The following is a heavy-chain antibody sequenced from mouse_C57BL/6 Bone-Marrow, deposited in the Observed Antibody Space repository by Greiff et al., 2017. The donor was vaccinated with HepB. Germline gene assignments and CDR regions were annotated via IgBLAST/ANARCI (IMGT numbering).Heavy chain of an antibody. Sequence: QVQLKESGAELVRPGTSVKMSCKASGYTFTNYWIGWAKQRPGHGLEWIGDIYPGGGYTNYNEKFKGKATLTADKSSSTAYMQFSSLTSEDSAIYYCATDYYGTGTWFAYWGQGTLVTVSA. CDR1: GYTFTNYW. CDR3: ATDYYGTGTWFAY. CDR2: IYPGGGYT. J-gene: IGHJ3*01. D-gene: IGHD1-1*01. V-gene: IGHV1-63*01.